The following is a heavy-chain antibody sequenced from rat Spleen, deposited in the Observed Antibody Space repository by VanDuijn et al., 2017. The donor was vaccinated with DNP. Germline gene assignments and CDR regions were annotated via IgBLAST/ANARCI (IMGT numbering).Heavy chain of an antibody. Sequence: EVQLQGSGPGLVKPSQSLSLTCSVTGYSITSNYWGWIRKFPGNKMEWIGHISYSTSATYNPSLKSRISITRDTSKNQFFLQLNSVTTEDTATYYCARWNNYYYDGYYDYWAQGVMVTVSS. CDR3: ARWNNYYYDGYYDY. D-gene: IGHD1-12*03. CDR2: ISYSTSA. J-gene: IGHJ2*01. V-gene: IGHV3-1*01. CDR1: GYSITSNY.